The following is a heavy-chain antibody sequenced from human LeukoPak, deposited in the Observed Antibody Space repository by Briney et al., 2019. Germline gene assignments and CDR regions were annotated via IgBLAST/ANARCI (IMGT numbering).Heavy chain of an antibody. Sequence: PGGSLRLSCAASEFIVSINYMTWVRQAPGKGLEWVSLIYSRGDTKYADSVKGRFTISRDNSKNTLYLQMSSLRAEDTAVYYCARHRSGGSQDDAFDIWGQGTLVTVSS. D-gene: IGHD2-15*01. V-gene: IGHV3-66*04. J-gene: IGHJ3*02. CDR2: IYSRGDT. CDR3: ARHRSGGSQDDAFDI. CDR1: EFIVSINY.